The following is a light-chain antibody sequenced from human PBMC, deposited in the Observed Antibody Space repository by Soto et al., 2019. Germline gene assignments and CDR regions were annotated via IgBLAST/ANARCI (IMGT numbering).Light chain of an antibody. Sequence: DIQVTQFPSTLSASVGDRVTITCRASQNINKLLACYQQKPGTAPKLLIYEASILENGVPSRFSGSGSGTDFTLTIRSLQPDDFGTYYCQQYKSYSLYSFGQGTALEI. CDR2: EAS. V-gene: IGKV1-5*03. CDR3: QQYKSYSLYS. J-gene: IGKJ2*03. CDR1: QNINKL.